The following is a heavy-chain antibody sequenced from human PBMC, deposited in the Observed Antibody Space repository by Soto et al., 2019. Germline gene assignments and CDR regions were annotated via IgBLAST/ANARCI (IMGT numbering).Heavy chain of an antibody. V-gene: IGHV1-69*13. J-gene: IGHJ4*02. CDR1: GGTFSSYA. Sequence: GASVKVSCKASGGTFSSYAISWVRQAPGQGLEWMGRIIPIFGTANYAQKFQGRVTITADESTSTAYMELSSLRSEDTAVYYCARSGHSSSSELSIDYWGQGTLVTVSS. D-gene: IGHD6-6*01. CDR3: ARSGHSSSSELSIDY. CDR2: IIPIFGTA.